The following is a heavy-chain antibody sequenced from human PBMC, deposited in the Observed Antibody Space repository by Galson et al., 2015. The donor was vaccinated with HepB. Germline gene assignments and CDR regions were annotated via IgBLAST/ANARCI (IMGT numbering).Heavy chain of an antibody. CDR3: AKGYCSSTSFPDAFDI. CDR1: GFTFTSSA. V-gene: IGHV1-58*01. D-gene: IGHD2-2*01. CDR2: IVVGSGNT. Sequence: SVKVSCKASGFTFTSSAVQWVRQARGQRLEWIGWIVVGSGNTNYAQKFQERVTITRDMSTSTAYMELSSLRSEDTAVYYCAKGYCSSTSFPDAFDIWGQGTMVTVSS. J-gene: IGHJ3*02.